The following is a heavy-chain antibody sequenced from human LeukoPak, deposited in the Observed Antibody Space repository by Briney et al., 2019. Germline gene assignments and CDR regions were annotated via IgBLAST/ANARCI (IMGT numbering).Heavy chain of an antibody. CDR2: IYHSGST. D-gene: IGHD3-10*01. J-gene: IGHJ3*02. V-gene: IGHV4-38-2*02. Sequence: PSETLPLTCTVSGYSISSGYYWGWIRQPPGKGLEWIGSIYHSGSTYYNPSLKSRVTISVDTSKNQFSLKLSSVTAADTAVYYCARATKRHSGSHDAFDIWGQGTMVTVSS. CDR3: ARATKRHSGSHDAFDI. CDR1: GYSISSGYY.